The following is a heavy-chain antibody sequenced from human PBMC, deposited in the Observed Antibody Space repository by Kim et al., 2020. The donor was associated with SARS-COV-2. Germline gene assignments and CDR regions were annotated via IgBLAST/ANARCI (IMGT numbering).Heavy chain of an antibody. V-gene: IGHV1-8*01. CDR1: GYTFTSFD. Sequence: ASVKVSCKASGYTFTSFDINWVRQATGQGLEWVGWMNPNSGNTGSAQKFQGRLTMTRNTSITTAYMELSSLRSEETAVYYCARRNTVTTRTLDYWGQGTLVTVSS. CDR2: MNPNSGNT. D-gene: IGHD4-17*01. J-gene: IGHJ4*02. CDR3: ARRNTVTTRTLDY.